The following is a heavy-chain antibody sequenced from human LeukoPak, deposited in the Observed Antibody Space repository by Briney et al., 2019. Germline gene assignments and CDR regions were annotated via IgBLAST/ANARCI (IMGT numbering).Heavy chain of an antibody. J-gene: IGHJ4*02. CDR1: GYTFANYY. V-gene: IGHV1-46*01. D-gene: IGHD2-21*02. CDR2: INPSGGDT. Sequence: ASVKVSCRASGYTFANYYMHWVRQAPGRGLEWMGIINPSGGDTSYAPRFQGRVTMTRDMSTSTVYMELSSLKAEETAVYYCARGRHILMVTPNFDYWGQGTLVTVSS. CDR3: ARGRHILMVTPNFDY.